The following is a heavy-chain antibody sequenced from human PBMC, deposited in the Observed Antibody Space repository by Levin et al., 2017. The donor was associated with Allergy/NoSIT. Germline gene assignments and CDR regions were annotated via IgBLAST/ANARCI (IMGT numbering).Heavy chain of an antibody. D-gene: IGHD2-21*02. CDR2: INQDGSEE. CDR1: GFTFSSYW. CDR3: ARGGGDFAECAY. J-gene: IGHJ4*02. V-gene: IGHV3-7*04. Sequence: PGGSLRLSCPASGFTFSSYWMSWVRQAPGKGLEWVANINQDGSEEYYVDSVKGRFTISRDNAKNSLYLQMNSLRAEDTAVYFCARGGGDFAECAYWGQGTLVTVSS.